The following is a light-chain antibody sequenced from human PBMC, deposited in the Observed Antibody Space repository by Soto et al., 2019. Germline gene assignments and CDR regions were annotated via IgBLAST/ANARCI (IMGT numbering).Light chain of an antibody. V-gene: IGKV3D-15*01. Sequence: EIVMTQSPATLSVSPGERATLSCSASQSVSSNLAWYQQTPGQAPRLLIYGASNRATGIPARFSGSGSGKEFPLNISRLESEDFAVYYCQQYNNWPRTFGGGTKVEIK. J-gene: IGKJ4*01. CDR3: QQYNNWPRT. CDR1: QSVSSN. CDR2: GAS.